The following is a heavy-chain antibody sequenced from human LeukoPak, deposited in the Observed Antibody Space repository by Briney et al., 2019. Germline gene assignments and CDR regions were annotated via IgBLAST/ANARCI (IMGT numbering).Heavy chain of an antibody. Sequence: SETLSLTCAVYGGSFSGYYWSWIRQPPGKGPEWIGEIHHSGSTNLNPSLKSRVTMSVDNAKNQFSLKVTSVTAADTAVYYCARRYCTGGSYGLLDYWGQGTLVTVSS. CDR2: IHHSGST. V-gene: IGHV4-34*01. CDR1: GGSFSGYY. D-gene: IGHD2-15*01. CDR3: ARRYCTGGSYGLLDY. J-gene: IGHJ4*02.